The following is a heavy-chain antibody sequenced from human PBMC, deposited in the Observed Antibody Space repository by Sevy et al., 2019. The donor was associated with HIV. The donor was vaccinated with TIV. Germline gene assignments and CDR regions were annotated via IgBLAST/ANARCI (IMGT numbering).Heavy chain of an antibody. D-gene: IGHD5-18*01. CDR3: ARAPANPIQLWSPYGYDFFDY. CDR2: ISAYNGNT. J-gene: IGHJ4*02. V-gene: IGHV1-18*01. Sequence: ASVKVSCKASGYTFTSYGISWVRQAPGQGLEWMGWISAYNGNTNYAQKLQGRVTMTTDTSTSTAYMELRSLRSDDTAVYYCARAPANPIQLWSPYGYDFFDYWGQGTLVTVSS. CDR1: GYTFTSYG.